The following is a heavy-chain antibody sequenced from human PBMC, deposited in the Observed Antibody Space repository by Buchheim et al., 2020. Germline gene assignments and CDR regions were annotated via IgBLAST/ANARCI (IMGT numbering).Heavy chain of an antibody. CDR1: GGSLTGYY. J-gene: IGHJ4*02. CDR2: VDHTGYA. Sequence: QVQLLQSGAGLLKPSESLSLTCTVHGGSLTGYYWRWFRQPPGQGLERNGEVDHTGYAAYNPSLRSRATLSLDLSKNEFSLKLKSMTAADAGVYFCARLCGGDCYSGVDFWGQGTL. D-gene: IGHD2-21*02. V-gene: IGHV4-34*01. CDR3: ARLCGGDCYSGVDF.